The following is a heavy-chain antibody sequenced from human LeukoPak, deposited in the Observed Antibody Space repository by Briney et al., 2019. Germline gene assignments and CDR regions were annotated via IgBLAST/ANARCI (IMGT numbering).Heavy chain of an antibody. V-gene: IGHV3-7*03. D-gene: IGHD2-15*01. CDR1: GFTFNTYW. CDR2: INQDESEK. Sequence: PGGSLRLSCAAPGFTFNTYWMSWVRQAPGKGPEWVANINQDESEKYYVDSVKGRFTISRDNAKNSLYLQMNSLRAEDTAVYYCARVVGYCSGGSCWRFDYWGQGTLVTVSS. CDR3: ARVVGYCSGGSCWRFDY. J-gene: IGHJ4*02.